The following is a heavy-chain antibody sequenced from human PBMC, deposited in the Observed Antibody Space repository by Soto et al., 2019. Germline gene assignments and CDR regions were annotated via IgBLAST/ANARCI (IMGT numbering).Heavy chain of an antibody. V-gene: IGHV3-48*02. D-gene: IGHD1-26*01. CDR1: GFTFSSYS. CDR3: ARAQDAWENYYYGMDV. Sequence: GGSLRLSCAASGFTFSSYSMNWVRQAPGKGLEWVSYISSSSSTIYYTDSVKGRFTISRDNAKNSLYLQMNSLRDEDTAVYYCARAQDAWENYYYGMDVWGQGTTVTVSS. CDR2: ISSSSSTI. J-gene: IGHJ6*02.